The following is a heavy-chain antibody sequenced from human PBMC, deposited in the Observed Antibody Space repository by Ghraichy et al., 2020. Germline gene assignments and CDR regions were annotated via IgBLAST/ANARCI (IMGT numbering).Heavy chain of an antibody. CDR3: ARGQPGYSSSWSDS. J-gene: IGHJ5*01. Sequence: GGSLRLSCAASGFAFGSYWMHWVRQAPGKGLMWVSHINSDGTSTYYADSVKGRFTISRDNAENTLYLQMSSLRAEDTAVYYCARGQPGYSSSWSDSWGQGTLVTVSS. V-gene: IGHV3-74*01. CDR2: INSDGTST. D-gene: IGHD6-13*01. CDR1: GFAFGSYW.